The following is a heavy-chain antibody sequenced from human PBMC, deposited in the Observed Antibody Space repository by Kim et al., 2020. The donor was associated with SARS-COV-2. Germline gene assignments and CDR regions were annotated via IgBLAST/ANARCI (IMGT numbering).Heavy chain of an antibody. CDR3: ASTVYYYYDGMDV. J-gene: IGHJ6*02. Sequence: SETLSLTCAVYGGSFSGYYWSWIRQPPGKGLEWIGEINHSGSTNYNPSLKRRVSISVDTSKNQFSLKLSSVTAADTAVYYCASTVYYYYDGMDVWGQGTTVTVSS. D-gene: IGHD4-17*01. CDR1: GGSFSGYY. CDR2: INHSGST. V-gene: IGHV4-34*01.